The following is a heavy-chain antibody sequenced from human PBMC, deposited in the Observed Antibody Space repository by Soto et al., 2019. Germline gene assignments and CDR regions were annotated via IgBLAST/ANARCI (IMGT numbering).Heavy chain of an antibody. D-gene: IGHD4-4*01. CDR3: ARPLWSDDYNWGYFDP. CDR2: ISYDGSNK. CDR1: GFTFSSYA. V-gene: IGHV3-30-3*01. Sequence: QVQLVESGGGVVQPGRSLRLSCAASGFTFSSYAMHWVRQAPGKGLEWVAVISYDGSNKYYADSVKGRFTISRDNSKNXLYLQMNSLRTEDTAVYYCARPLWSDDYNWGYFDPWGRGTLVTVSS. J-gene: IGHJ2*01.